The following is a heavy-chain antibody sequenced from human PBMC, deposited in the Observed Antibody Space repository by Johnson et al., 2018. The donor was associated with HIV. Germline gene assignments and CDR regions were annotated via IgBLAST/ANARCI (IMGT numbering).Heavy chain of an antibody. CDR2: IRSKANSYAT. J-gene: IGHJ3*02. CDR3: AREALGTLGDGFDI. CDR1: GFTFSGSA. Sequence: VQLVESGGGLVQPGGSLKLSCAASGFTFSGSAMHWVRQASGKGLEWVGRIRSKANSYATAYAASVKGRFTISRDDSKNTAYLQMGSLRAEDTAVYYCAREALGTLGDGFDIWGQGTMVTVSS. V-gene: IGHV3-73*01. D-gene: IGHD1-1*01.